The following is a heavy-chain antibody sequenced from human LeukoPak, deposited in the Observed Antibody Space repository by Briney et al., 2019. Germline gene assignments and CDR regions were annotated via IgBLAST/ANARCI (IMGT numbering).Heavy chain of an antibody. D-gene: IGHD6-13*01. V-gene: IGHV3-23*01. J-gene: IGHJ6*02. CDR2: ISGSGGST. Sequence: GGSLRLSCAASGFTFSSYWMSWVRQAPGKGLEWVSAISGSGGSTYYADSVKGRFTISRDNSKNTLYLQMNSLRAEDTAVYYCAKRGRGSSWSLNYYGMDVWGQGTTVTVSS. CDR1: GFTFSSYW. CDR3: AKRGRGSSWSLNYYGMDV.